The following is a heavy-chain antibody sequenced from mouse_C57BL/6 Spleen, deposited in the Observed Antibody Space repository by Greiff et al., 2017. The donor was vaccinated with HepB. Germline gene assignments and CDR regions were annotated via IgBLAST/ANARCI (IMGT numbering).Heavy chain of an antibody. CDR2: IDPENGDT. Sequence: VQLKQSGAELVRPGASVKLSCTASGFNIKDDYMHWVKQRPEQGLEWIGWIDPENGDTEYASKFQGKATITADTSSNTAYLQLSSLTSEDTAVYYCTTLRWLTAWFAYWGQGTLVTVSA. CDR1: GFNIKDDY. CDR3: TTLRWLTAWFAY. D-gene: IGHD2-2*01. V-gene: IGHV14-4*01. J-gene: IGHJ3*01.